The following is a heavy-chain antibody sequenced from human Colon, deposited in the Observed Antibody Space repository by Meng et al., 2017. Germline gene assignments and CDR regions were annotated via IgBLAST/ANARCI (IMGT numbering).Heavy chain of an antibody. J-gene: IGHJ4*02. V-gene: IGHV4-4*02. CDR3: ASSDYYRSDY. CDR2: TSHSGST. D-gene: IGHD3-22*01. Sequence: QVPLQESRPGLVKSSETLSLTCAVSGGSISRSDWWSWVRQPPGKGLEWIGETSHSGSTNYSPSLKSRVTISLDKSKNQLSLKLNSVTAADTAVYYCASSDYYRSDYWGQGTLVTVSS. CDR1: GGSISRSDW.